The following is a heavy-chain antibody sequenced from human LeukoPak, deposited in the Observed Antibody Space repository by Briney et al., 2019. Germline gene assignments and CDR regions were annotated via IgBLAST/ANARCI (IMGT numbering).Heavy chain of an antibody. CDR3: ARDRGMTRYFDY. D-gene: IGHD3-10*01. Sequence: ASVKVSCKASGGTFSSYAISWVRQAPGQGLEWMGWISAYNGNTNYAQKLQGRVTMTTDTSTSTAYMELRSLRSDDTAVYYCARDRGMTRYFDYWGQGTLVTVSS. J-gene: IGHJ4*02. CDR1: GGTFSSYA. CDR2: ISAYNGNT. V-gene: IGHV1-18*01.